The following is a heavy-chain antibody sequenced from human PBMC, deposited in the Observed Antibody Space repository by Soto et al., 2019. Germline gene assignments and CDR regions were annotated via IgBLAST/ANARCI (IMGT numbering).Heavy chain of an antibody. CDR2: IYYSGST. CDR3: ARVRVVSDYYGMDV. D-gene: IGHD2-2*01. J-gene: IGHJ6*02. Sequence: SSETLSLTCTVSGGSVSSGSYYWSWIRQPPGKGLEWIGYIYYSGSTNYNPSLKSRVTISVDTSKNQFSLKLSSVTAADTAVYYCARVRVVSDYYGMDVWGQGTTVTVSS. CDR1: GGSVSSGSYY. V-gene: IGHV4-61*01.